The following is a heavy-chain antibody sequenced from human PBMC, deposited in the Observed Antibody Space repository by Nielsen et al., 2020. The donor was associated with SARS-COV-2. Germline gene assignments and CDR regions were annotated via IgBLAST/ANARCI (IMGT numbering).Heavy chain of an antibody. V-gene: IGHV3-11*05. J-gene: IGHJ5*01. CDR1: GFTFSDYY. CDR2: ISSSSSYT. D-gene: IGHD3-16*01. Sequence: GGSLRLSCAASGFTFSDYYMSWIRQAPGKGLEWVSYISSSSSYTNYAESVEGRFTISRDNAKNSLYLQMNGLRVEDTAVYYCARVRSGANWFVLWGQGTLVTVSS. CDR3: ARVRSGANWFVL.